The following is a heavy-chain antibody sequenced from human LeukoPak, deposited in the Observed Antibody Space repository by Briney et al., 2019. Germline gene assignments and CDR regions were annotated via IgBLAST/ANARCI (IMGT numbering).Heavy chain of an antibody. CDR1: GYTSTSYE. CDR2: MNPKSGNT. Sequence: ASVKVSCKASGYTSTSYEINWVRQATGQGLEWMGWMNPKSGNTGYAQKFQGRATMTRNTSISTAYMELSSLRSEDTAVYYCARGGELLPYYYYMDVWGKGTTVTVSS. D-gene: IGHD3-10*01. J-gene: IGHJ6*03. V-gene: IGHV1-8*01. CDR3: ARGGELLPYYYYMDV.